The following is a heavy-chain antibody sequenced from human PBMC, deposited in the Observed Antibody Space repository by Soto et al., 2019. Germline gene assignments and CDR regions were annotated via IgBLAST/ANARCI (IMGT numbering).Heavy chain of an antibody. CDR1: DGSITNFH. V-gene: IGHV4-59*01. CDR2: VYFSGST. D-gene: IGHD3-9*01. CDR3: AAYDSEGYFDY. J-gene: IGHJ4*02. Sequence: PSETLSLTCTVSDGSITNFHWSWIRQSPGKGLEWIGYVYFSGSTNYNPSLKSRVTMSIDTSKNQFSLKLVSVSAADTAAYYCAAYDSEGYFDYWGQGALVTVSS.